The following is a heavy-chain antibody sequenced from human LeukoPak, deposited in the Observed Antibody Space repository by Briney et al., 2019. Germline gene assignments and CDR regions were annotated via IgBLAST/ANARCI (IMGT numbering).Heavy chain of an antibody. CDR2: GHYSGST. V-gene: IGHV4-39*02. CDR3: VRGQGAFGGYEWAIWFDP. Sequence: PSETLSLTCSVSGGSIISSSYYWAWIRQPPGKGLEWIATGHYSGSTFYNPSLKSRLTLSIDTSKNLFSLQVTSVTAAHTAMYYCVRGQGAFGGYEWAIWFDPWGQGTLVTVSS. CDR1: GGSIISSSYY. J-gene: IGHJ5*02. D-gene: IGHD5-12*01.